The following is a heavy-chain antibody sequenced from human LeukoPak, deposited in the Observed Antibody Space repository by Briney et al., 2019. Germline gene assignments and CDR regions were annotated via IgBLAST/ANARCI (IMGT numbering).Heavy chain of an antibody. J-gene: IGHJ4*02. D-gene: IGHD3-9*01. Sequence: ASVKVSCKASGYTFTAYYIHWLRQAPGQGLEWMGWVNPFSGGTIPAQKFQDRVTMTKDTSINTAYMELSSLRSDDTAVYYCARDPLLRYFDWPPGDYWGQGTLVTVSS. CDR3: ARDPLLRYFDWPPGDY. V-gene: IGHV1-2*02. CDR2: VNPFSGGT. CDR1: GYTFTAYY.